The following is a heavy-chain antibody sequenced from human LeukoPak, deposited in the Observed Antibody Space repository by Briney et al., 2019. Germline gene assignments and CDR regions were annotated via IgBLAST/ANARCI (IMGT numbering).Heavy chain of an antibody. CDR2: ISSSSSTI. D-gene: IGHD3-9*01. CDR3: ARVMGRLVRTWYFDL. Sequence: GGSLRLSCAASGFTFSSFGMNWVRQAPGKGLEWVSYISSSSSTIYYADSVKGRFTISRDNAKNSLYLQVNSLRAEDTAVYYCARVMGRLVRTWYFDLWGRGTLVTVSS. J-gene: IGHJ2*01. V-gene: IGHV3-48*01. CDR1: GFTFSSFG.